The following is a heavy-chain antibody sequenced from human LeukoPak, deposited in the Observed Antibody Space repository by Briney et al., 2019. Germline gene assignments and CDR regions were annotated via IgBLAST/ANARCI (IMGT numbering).Heavy chain of an antibody. Sequence: GGSLRLSCAVSGFTVSSHAMSCVRQASGKGLEWVSLIGGAGDTFYADSVKGRFVLSRDNSRNTVYLQMNSLRAEDTATYYCVKDYCHGGFCPFPFFDSWGQGTLVTVSS. D-gene: IGHD2-15*01. CDR3: VKDYCHGGFCPFPFFDS. CDR1: GFTVSSHA. CDR2: IGGAGDT. V-gene: IGHV3-23*01. J-gene: IGHJ5*01.